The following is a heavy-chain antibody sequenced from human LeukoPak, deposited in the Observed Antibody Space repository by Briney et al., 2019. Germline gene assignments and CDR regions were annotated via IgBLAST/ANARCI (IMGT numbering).Heavy chain of an antibody. V-gene: IGHV3-74*01. CDR3: ARHSTSIFGVVTEDY. D-gene: IGHD3-3*01. CDR2: INTDGTGT. Sequence: PGGSLRLSCAASGFTFSNYWMHWVRQAPGKGLVWVSRINTDGTGTSYADSVKGRFTISRDNAKTTLYLQMNSLRVEDTAVYYCARHSTSIFGVVTEDYWGQGTLVTVSS. J-gene: IGHJ4*02. CDR1: GFTFSNYW.